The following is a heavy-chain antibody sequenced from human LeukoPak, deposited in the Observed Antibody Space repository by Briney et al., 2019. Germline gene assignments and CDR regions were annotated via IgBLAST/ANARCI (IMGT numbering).Heavy chain of an antibody. CDR3: ARLGEDSYGYQTDFDH. D-gene: IGHD5-18*01. Sequence: PGGSLRLSCAASGFPFSSYGMHWVRQAPGKGLDWVAFTSYDGTKNYYADSVKGRFTISRDNSKNTLFLQMNSLRPEDTAVYYCARLGEDSYGYQTDFDHWGQGTLVTVSS. CDR2: TSYDGTKN. V-gene: IGHV3-30*03. CDR1: GFPFSSYG. J-gene: IGHJ4*02.